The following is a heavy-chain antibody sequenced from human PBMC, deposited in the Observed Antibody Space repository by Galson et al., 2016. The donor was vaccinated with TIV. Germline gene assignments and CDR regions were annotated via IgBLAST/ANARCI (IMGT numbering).Heavy chain of an antibody. Sequence: SVKVSCKVSRNSLNELVIHWVRQAPGKGLEWMGGFDPEVAKTVYAQRLQDRVTMAADTSTNTAYMELGSLRFEDTAVYYCATVAWFPGLSLDTWGQGTLVTVSS. D-gene: IGHD2/OR15-2a*01. CDR1: RNSLNELV. CDR2: FDPEVAKT. V-gene: IGHV1-24*01. J-gene: IGHJ5*02. CDR3: ATVAWFPGLSLDT.